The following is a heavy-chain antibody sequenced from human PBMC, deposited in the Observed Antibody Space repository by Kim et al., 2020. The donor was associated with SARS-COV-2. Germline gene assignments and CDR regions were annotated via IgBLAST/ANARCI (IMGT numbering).Heavy chain of an antibody. CDR3: ASSPFDFWSGWQATVFYYGLDV. CDR1: GLPFSNSA. V-gene: IGHV1-58*01. Sequence: SVKVSCKASGLPFSNSAVQWVRQSRGQRLEWIGWIVVDSGNTNYAQAFEDRVTFTRDMSSKTAFMELHALTPDDTAVYYCASSPFDFWSGWQATVFYYGLDVWGQGTTVTVSS. CDR2: IVVDSGNT. J-gene: IGHJ6*02. D-gene: IGHD3-3*01.